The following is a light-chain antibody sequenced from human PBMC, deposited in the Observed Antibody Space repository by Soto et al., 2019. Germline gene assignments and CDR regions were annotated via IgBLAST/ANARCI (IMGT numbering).Light chain of an antibody. CDR2: EVS. CDR3: DSYTSFSTHV. J-gene: IGLJ1*01. CDR1: SSDIGSYDF. V-gene: IGLV2-14*01. Sequence: QSVLTQPASVSGSPGQSITISCTGTSSDIGSYDFVSWYQQDPGKAPKLMIYEVSNRPSGVSNRFSGSKSGNTAYLTISGLQTEDEADYYCDSYTSFSTHVFGTGTKLTVL.